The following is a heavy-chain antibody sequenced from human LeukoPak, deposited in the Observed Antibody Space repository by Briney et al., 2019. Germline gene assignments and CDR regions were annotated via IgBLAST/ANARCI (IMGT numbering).Heavy chain of an antibody. V-gene: IGHV1-69*13. CDR3: ARDDGSRSYPNY. J-gene: IGHJ4*02. D-gene: IGHD3-10*01. CDR2: IIPIFGTA. CDR1: GGTFSSYA. Sequence: ASVKVSCKASGGTFSSYAISWVRQAPGQGLEWMGGIIPIFGTANYAQKFQGRVTITADESTSTAYMELSSLRSEDTAVYYCARDDGSRSYPNYWGQGTLVTVSS.